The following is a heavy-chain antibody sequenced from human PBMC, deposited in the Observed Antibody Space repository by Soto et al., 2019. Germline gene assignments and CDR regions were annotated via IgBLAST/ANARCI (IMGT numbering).Heavy chain of an antibody. D-gene: IGHD3-16*01. CDR3: ALAGEGPYFDY. CDR1: VGSISIGDYY. V-gene: IGHV4-30-4*01. Sequence: PSETLSLTWTVSVGSISIGDYYCIWIRQPPGKGLEWIGYIYYSGSTYYNPSLKSRVTISVDTSKNQFSLKLSSVTAADTAVYYCALAGEGPYFDYWGQGTLVTVSS. CDR2: IYYSGST. J-gene: IGHJ4*02.